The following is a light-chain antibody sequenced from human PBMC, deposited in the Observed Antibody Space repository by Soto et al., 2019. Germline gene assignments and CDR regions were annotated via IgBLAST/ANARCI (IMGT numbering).Light chain of an antibody. V-gene: IGKV1-5*01. J-gene: IGKJ4*01. Sequence: DIQMTQSPSTLSGSVGDRVTITCRASQSISSWLAWYQQKPGKAPKLLIYDASSLERGVPSRFSGSGSGTEFTLTISSLQPDDFATYYCQQYDSYSSLGGGTKVDI. CDR3: QQYDSYSS. CDR1: QSISSW. CDR2: DAS.